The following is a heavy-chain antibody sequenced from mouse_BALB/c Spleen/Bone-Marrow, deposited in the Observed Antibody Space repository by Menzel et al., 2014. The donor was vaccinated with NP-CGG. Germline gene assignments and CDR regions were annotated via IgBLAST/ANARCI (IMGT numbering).Heavy chain of an antibody. Sequence: DVKLVESGGGLVQPGGSRKLSCAASGFTFSSIGMHWVRQAPEKGLEWVAYISSGSSTIYYADTVKGRFTISRDNPKNTLFLQMTSLRSEDTAMYYCARGIGYDAWFVYWGQGTLVTVSA. CDR3: ARGIGYDAWFVY. V-gene: IGHV5-17*02. CDR1: GFTFSSIG. D-gene: IGHD2-2*01. J-gene: IGHJ3*01. CDR2: ISSGSSTI.